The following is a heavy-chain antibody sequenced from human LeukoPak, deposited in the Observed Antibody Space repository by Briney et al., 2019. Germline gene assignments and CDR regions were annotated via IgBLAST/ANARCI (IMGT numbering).Heavy chain of an antibody. CDR1: GFTFNIYA. V-gene: IGHV3-23*01. D-gene: IGHD5-18*01. CDR3: ANERGYNFGYSFDY. Sequence: GGSLRLSCAASGFTFNIYAMNWVRQAPGEGLEWVSVISGSGDSTYYADSVQGRFTISRDNSKSTLCLQMNSLRAEDTAVYYCANERGYNFGYSFDYWGQGTLVTVSS. J-gene: IGHJ4*02. CDR2: ISGSGDST.